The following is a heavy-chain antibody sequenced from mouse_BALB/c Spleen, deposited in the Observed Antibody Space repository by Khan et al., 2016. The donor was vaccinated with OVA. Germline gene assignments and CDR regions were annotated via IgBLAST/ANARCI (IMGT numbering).Heavy chain of an antibody. CDR1: GYTFTYYV. J-gene: IGHJ2*01. D-gene: IGHD2-3*01. Sequence: VQLQESGPELVKPGASVKMSCKASGYTFTYYVITWVKQRTGQGLEWIGAIYPGSDNAYYNERFKGKATLTADKSSNTTHMQLSSLTSEDSAVYFGARGDGYYVYFDDWGQGTTLTVSS. V-gene: IGHV1-81*01. CDR3: ARGDGYYVYFDD. CDR2: IYPGSDNA.